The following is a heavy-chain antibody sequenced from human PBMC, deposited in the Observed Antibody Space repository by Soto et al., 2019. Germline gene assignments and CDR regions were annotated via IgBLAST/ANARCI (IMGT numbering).Heavy chain of an antibody. CDR2: ISYDGSNK. Sequence: GGSLSLSYAASGFTFSGYGMHWVCQAPGKGLEWVAVISYDGSNKYYADSVKGRFTISRDNSKNTLYLQMNSLRAEDTAVYYCARGNLPGYYYYYGMDVWGQGTTVTVSS. CDR3: ARGNLPGYYYYYGMDV. J-gene: IGHJ6*02. D-gene: IGHD1-7*01. V-gene: IGHV3-30*03. CDR1: GFTFSGYG.